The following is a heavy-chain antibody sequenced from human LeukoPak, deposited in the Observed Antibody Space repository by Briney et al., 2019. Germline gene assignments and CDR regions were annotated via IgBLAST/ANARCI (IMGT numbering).Heavy chain of an antibody. CDR2: MNPNSGNT. V-gene: IGHV1-8*01. CDR3: ARMRGVLRYFDWLLNEFDY. CDR1: GYTFTSYD. J-gene: IGHJ4*02. Sequence: ASVKVSCKASGYTFTSYDINWVRQATAQGLEWMGWMNPNSGNTGYAQKFQGRVTMTRNTSISTAYMELSSLRSEDTAVYYCARMRGVLRYFDWLLNEFDYWGQGTLVTVSS. D-gene: IGHD3-9*01.